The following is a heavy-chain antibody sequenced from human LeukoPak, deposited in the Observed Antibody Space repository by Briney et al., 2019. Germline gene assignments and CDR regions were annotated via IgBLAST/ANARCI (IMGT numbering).Heavy chain of an antibody. J-gene: IGHJ4*02. CDR2: IYYSGST. Sequence: SETLSLTCTVSGGSINSHYWSWIRQSPGRGLEWIGDIYYSGSTKYNPSLKSRVTISVDTPKNDLSLRLTSVLAADTAIYYCVRRDNTGWNYFDCWGQGILVTVSS. CDR1: GGSINSHY. V-gene: IGHV4-59*08. CDR3: VRRDNTGWNYFDC. D-gene: IGHD6-19*01.